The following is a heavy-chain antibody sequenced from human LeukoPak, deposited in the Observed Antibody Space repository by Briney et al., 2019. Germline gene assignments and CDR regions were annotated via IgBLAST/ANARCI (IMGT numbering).Heavy chain of an antibody. CDR3: ARGGAGGRAFDI. CDR2: PYYRSKYYY. Sequence: SQTLSLTCGISGDSVSSNSAAWNWIRQSPSRGLEWLGWPYYRSKYYYDYAVSVKSRLTINPDTSKNQFSLQLDSVTPEDTAVYYCARGGAGGRAFDIWGQGTMVTVSS. J-gene: IGHJ3*02. CDR1: GDSVSSNSAA. D-gene: IGHD2-15*01. V-gene: IGHV6-1*01.